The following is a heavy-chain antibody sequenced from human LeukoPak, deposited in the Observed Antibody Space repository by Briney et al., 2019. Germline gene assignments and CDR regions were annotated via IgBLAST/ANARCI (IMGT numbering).Heavy chain of an antibody. V-gene: IGHV3-49*04. Sequence: GGSLRLSCTPSGFTFGDYGMTWVRQAPGEGLEWVGFIRTKAYGGTTGYAASVNARFIISRDDSMSIAYLQMNSLKTEDTAVYYCSRNPLYCSGGSCSSPRFYYYGMDVWGKGTTVTVSS. CDR2: IRTKAYGGTT. CDR3: SRNPLYCSGGSCSSPRFYYYGMDV. CDR1: GFTFGDYG. D-gene: IGHD2-15*01. J-gene: IGHJ6*04.